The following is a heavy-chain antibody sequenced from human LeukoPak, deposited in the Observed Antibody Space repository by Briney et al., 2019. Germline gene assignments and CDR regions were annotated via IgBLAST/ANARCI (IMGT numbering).Heavy chain of an antibody. Sequence: GGSLRLSCAASGFTFSSYGMHWVRQAPGKGLEWVAVISYDGSNKYYADSVKGRFTISRDNSKNTLYLQMNSLRAEDTAVYYCANSRYFDWLSPENWGQGTLVTVSS. J-gene: IGHJ4*02. CDR2: ISYDGSNK. V-gene: IGHV3-30*18. CDR1: GFTFSSYG. D-gene: IGHD3-9*01. CDR3: ANSRYFDWLSPEN.